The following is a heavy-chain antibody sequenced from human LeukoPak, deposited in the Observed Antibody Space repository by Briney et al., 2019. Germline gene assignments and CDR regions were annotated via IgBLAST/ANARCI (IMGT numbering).Heavy chain of an antibody. CDR2: ISGSGGST. V-gene: IGHV3-23*01. J-gene: IGHJ4*02. CDR1: GFTFSSYA. Sequence: GGSLRLSCAASGFTFSSYAISWVRQAPGKGLEWVSAISGSGGSTYYADSVKGRFTISRDNSKNTLYLQMNSLRAEDTAVYYCAKGGAPTVTTNYWGQGTLVTVSS. D-gene: IGHD4-17*01. CDR3: AKGGAPTVTTNY.